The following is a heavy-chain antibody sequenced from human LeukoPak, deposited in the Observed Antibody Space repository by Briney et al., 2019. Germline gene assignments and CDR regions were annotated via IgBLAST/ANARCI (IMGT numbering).Heavy chain of an antibody. V-gene: IGHV3-30*18. Sequence: GGSLRLSCAASGFTFSSYGMHWVRQAPGKGLEWVAVISYDGSNKYYADSVKGRFTISRDNSKNTLYLQMNSLRAEDTAVYYCAKDRITIFGVVIAYYYCGMDVWGQGTTVTVSS. J-gene: IGHJ6*02. D-gene: IGHD3-3*01. CDR1: GFTFSSYG. CDR2: ISYDGSNK. CDR3: AKDRITIFGVVIAYYYCGMDV.